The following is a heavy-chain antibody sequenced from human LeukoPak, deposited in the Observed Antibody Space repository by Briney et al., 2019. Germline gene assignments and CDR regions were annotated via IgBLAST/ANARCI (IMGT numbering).Heavy chain of an antibody. D-gene: IGHD6-13*01. CDR1: GFTFSSYG. V-gene: IGHV3-23*01. CDR2: ISGSGGST. Sequence: GGSLRLSCAASGFTFSSYGMSWVRQAPGKGLEWVSAISGSGGSTYYADSVKGRFTISRGNAKNSLYLQMNSLRAGDTAVYYCARAAYSSTWYSRYFDLWGRGTLVT. CDR3: ARAAYSSTWYSRYFDL. J-gene: IGHJ2*01.